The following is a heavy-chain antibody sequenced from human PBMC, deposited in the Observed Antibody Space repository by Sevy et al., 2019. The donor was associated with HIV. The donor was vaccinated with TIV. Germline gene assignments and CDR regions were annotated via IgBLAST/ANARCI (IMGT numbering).Heavy chain of an antibody. D-gene: IGHD6-13*01. CDR3: ARPQRPSGYSSSGDAFDV. CDR1: GVTFSGYA. CDR2: IVPSFDLS. V-gene: IGHV1-69*13. Sequence: ASVKVSCKASGVTFSGYAINWVRQTPGQGLEWMGWIVPSFDLSKYAQKFQGRGTFTADESTDTAYMKLSSLRSDDTAVYYCARPQRPSGYSSSGDAFDVWGQGTMVTVSS. J-gene: IGHJ3*01.